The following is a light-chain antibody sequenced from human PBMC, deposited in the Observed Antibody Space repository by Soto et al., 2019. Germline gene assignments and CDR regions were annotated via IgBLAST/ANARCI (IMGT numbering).Light chain of an antibody. CDR1: QSVSGN. Sequence: EIVMTQSPATLSVSPGERATLSCRAGQSVSGNLAWYQQKPGQAPRLLIYGASTRATGIPARFSGSGSGTELTLTISSLQSEDFAVYYCQQYNTWPTFGQGTRLEIK. CDR2: GAS. V-gene: IGKV3-15*01. CDR3: QQYNTWPT. J-gene: IGKJ5*01.